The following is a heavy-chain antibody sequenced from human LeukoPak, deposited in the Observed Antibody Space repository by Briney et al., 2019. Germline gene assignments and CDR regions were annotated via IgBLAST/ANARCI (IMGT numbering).Heavy chain of an antibody. CDR3: ARGRPPNY. J-gene: IGHJ4*02. CDR1: GGSLSGYS. CDR2: IKHSGST. Sequence: SETLSPTFAVYGGSLSGYSCSSIRQPPAKGLEGIGEIKHSGSTNYNPSLKSRVTRSVDASKHQLSVKLSSMSAAGTAVYYCARGRPPNYWGQGTVVTVSS. V-gene: IGHV4-34*01.